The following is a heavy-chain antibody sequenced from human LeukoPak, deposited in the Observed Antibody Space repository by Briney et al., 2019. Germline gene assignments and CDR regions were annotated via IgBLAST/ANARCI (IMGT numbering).Heavy chain of an antibody. CDR2: ISSSSSTI. D-gene: IGHD6-19*01. CDR1: GFTFSTYS. CDR3: ARVQFQWFDP. Sequence: GGSLRLSCAASGFTFSTYSMNWVRQAPGKGLEWVSYISSSSSTIYYADSVKGRFTISRDNAKNSLYLQMNSLRAEDTAVYYCARVQFQWFDPWGQGTLVTVSS. V-gene: IGHV3-48*01. J-gene: IGHJ5*02.